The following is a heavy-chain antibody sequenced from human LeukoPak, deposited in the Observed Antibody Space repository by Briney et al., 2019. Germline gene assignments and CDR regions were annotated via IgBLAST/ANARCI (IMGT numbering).Heavy chain of an antibody. Sequence: SETLSLTCTVSGXSISSGEYYWSWIRQPPGKGLEWIGYFSYTGSTYYNPSVKSRVSISVDTSKNQFSLKLTSVTAADTAVYYCARALNGYFYAFDSWGQGTLVTVSS. D-gene: IGHD2/OR15-2a*01. CDR3: ARALNGYFYAFDS. V-gene: IGHV4-30-4*01. CDR2: FSYTGST. CDR1: GXSISSGEYY. J-gene: IGHJ4*02.